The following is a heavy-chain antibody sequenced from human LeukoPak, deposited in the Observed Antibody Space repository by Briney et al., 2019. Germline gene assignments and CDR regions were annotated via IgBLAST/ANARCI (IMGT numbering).Heavy chain of an antibody. V-gene: IGHV4-59*08. D-gene: IGHD3-16*02. CDR3: ARQGGRYDYVWGSYRQTTNWFDP. J-gene: IGHJ5*02. CDR2: IYYSGST. CDR1: GGSISSYY. Sequence: SETLSLTCTVSGGSISSYYWSWIRQPPGKGLEWIGYIYYSGSTNYNPSLKSRVTISVDTSKNQFSLKLSSVTAADMAVYYCARQGGRYDYVWGSYRQTTNWFDPWGQGTLVTVSS.